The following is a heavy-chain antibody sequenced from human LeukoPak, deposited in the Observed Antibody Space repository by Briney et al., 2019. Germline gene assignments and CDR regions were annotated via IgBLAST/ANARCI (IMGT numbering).Heavy chain of an antibody. CDR2: VYHGGTT. V-gene: IGHV4-59*12. J-gene: IGHJ4*02. D-gene: IGHD6-25*01. CDR1: GGSISSYY. CDR3: ARSPRGNYFDS. Sequence: SETLSLTCTVSGGSISSYYWSWIRQPPGKGLEWIGSVYHGGTTYYNPSLKSRVSISEDRSNNQFFLKLSSVTAADTAMYFCARSPRGNYFDSWGEGTLVTVSS.